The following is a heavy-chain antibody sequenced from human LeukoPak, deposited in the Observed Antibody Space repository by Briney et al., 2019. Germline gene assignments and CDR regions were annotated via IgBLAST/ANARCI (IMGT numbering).Heavy chain of an antibody. D-gene: IGHD1-26*01. CDR1: GGTFSSYA. CDR3: AREEVVGATPRGGFDY. J-gene: IGHJ4*02. CDR2: IIPIFGIA. V-gene: IGHV1-69*10. Sequence: SVKVSCKASGGTFSSYAFTWVRQAPGQGLEWMGRIIPIFGIAYYAQKFQGRVTITADKSTITAYMELSSLRAEDTAVYYCAREEVVGATPRGGFDYWGQGTLVSVSS.